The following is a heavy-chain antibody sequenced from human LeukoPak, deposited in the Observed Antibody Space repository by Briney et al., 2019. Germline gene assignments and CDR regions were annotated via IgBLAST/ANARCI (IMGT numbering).Heavy chain of an antibody. CDR3: ARSHARWVPAAIHYYYYYMDV. V-gene: IGHV4-34*01. D-gene: IGHD2-2*02. J-gene: IGHJ6*03. CDR2: INHSGST. CDR1: GGSFSGYY. Sequence: PSETLSLTCAVYGGSFSGYYWSWIRQPPGKGLEWIGEINHSGSTNYNPSLKSRVTISVDTSKNQFSLKLSSVTAADTAVYYCARSHARWVPAAIHYYYYYMDVWDKGTTVTVSS.